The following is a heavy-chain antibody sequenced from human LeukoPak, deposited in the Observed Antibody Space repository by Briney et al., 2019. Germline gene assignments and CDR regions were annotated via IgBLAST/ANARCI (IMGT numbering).Heavy chain of an antibody. J-gene: IGHJ4*02. Sequence: GGSLRLSCAASGFTFNSYAMTWVRQAPGKGLEWVSAISGSGSNTYYADSVKGRFTISRDNSKNTLYLQMDSLRAEDTAIYYCAKDIRYSGTYRSGNYWGQGTRVTVSS. D-gene: IGHD1-26*01. CDR2: ISGSGSNT. CDR1: GFTFNSYA. V-gene: IGHV3-23*01. CDR3: AKDIRYSGTYRSGNY.